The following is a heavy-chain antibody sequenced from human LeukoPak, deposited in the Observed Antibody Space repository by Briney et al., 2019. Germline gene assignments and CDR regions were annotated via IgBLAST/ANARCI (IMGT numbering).Heavy chain of an antibody. CDR3: ASGRGPTYYYDSSGYYS. CDR2: IYTSGST. J-gene: IGHJ4*02. CDR1: GGSISSYY. Sequence: SETLSLTCTVSGGSISSYYWSWIRQPAGKGLEWIGRIYTSGSTNYNPSLKSRVTMSVDTSKNQFSLKLSSVTAADTAVYYCASGRGPTYYYDSSGYYSWGQGTLVTVSS. D-gene: IGHD3-22*01. V-gene: IGHV4-4*07.